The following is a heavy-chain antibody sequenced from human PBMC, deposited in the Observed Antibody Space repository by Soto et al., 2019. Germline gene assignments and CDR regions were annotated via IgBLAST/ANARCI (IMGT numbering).Heavy chain of an antibody. V-gene: IGHV3-21*01. CDR1: GFTFSSYS. J-gene: IGHJ6*02. D-gene: IGHD3-3*01. CDR3: AKDVLRFLEWLAFYGMDV. Sequence: PGGSLRLSCAASGFTFSSYSMNWVRQAPGKGLEWVSSISSSGSYIYYADSVKGRFTISRDNSKNTLYLQMNSLRAEDTAVYYCAKDVLRFLEWLAFYGMDVWGQGTTVTVSS. CDR2: ISSSGSYI.